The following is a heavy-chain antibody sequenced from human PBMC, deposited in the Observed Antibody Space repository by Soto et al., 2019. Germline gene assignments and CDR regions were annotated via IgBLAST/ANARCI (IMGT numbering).Heavy chain of an antibody. CDR2: INPNSGGT. CDR3: AREGMGIAVAGTEIYYYYGMDV. CDR1: GYTFTGYY. Sequence: ASVKVSCKASGYTFTGYYMHWVRQAPGQGLEWMGWINPNSGGTNYAQKFQGWVTMTRDTSISTAYMELSRLRSDDTAVYYCAREGMGIAVAGTEIYYYYGMDVWGQGTTVTVSS. V-gene: IGHV1-2*04. J-gene: IGHJ6*02. D-gene: IGHD6-19*01.